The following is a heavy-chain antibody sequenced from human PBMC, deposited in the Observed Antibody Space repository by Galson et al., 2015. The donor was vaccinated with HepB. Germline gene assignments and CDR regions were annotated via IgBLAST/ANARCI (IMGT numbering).Heavy chain of an antibody. V-gene: IGHV1-18*01. CDR1: GFNFIDYG. D-gene: IGHD6-13*01. CDR3: ARLAAAAGFLGY. CDR2: ISHYNGDT. Sequence: SVKVSCKASGFNFIDYGITWVRQAPGQGLEWMGWISHYNGDTKYTKKFQGRVTMTTDTSTRTAYMELRSLRSDDTAVYYCARLAAAAGFLGYWGQGTLVTVSA. J-gene: IGHJ4*02.